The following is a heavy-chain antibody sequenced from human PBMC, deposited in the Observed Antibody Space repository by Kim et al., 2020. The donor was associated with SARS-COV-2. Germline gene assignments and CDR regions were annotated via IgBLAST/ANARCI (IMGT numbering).Heavy chain of an antibody. CDR1: GGSISSYY. Sequence: SETLSLTCTVSGGSISSYYWSWIRQPAGKGLEWIGRIYTSGSTNYNPSLKSRVTMSVDTSKNQFSLKLSSVTAADTAVYYCARDLVVADYYGSGNPVWFDPWGQGTLVTVSS. CDR2: IYTSGST. CDR3: ARDLVVADYYGSGNPVWFDP. J-gene: IGHJ5*02. V-gene: IGHV4-4*07. D-gene: IGHD3-10*01.